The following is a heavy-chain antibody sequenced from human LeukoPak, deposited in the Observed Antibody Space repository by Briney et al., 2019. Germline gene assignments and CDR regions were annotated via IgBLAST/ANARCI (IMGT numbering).Heavy chain of an antibody. CDR2: IYYSGST. CDR3: ARDTVSVDYGAFGI. Sequence: PSETLSLTCTVSGGSISSGGYYWSWIRQHPGKGLEWIGYIYYSGSTYYNPSLKSRVTISVDTSKNQFSLKLSSVTAADTAVYYCARDTVSVDYGAFGIWGQGTMVTVSS. D-gene: IGHD3-16*01. V-gene: IGHV4-31*03. CDR1: GGSISSGGYY. J-gene: IGHJ3*02.